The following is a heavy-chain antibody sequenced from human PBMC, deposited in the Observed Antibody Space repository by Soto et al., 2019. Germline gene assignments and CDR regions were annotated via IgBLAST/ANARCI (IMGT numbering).Heavy chain of an antibody. J-gene: IGHJ4*02. D-gene: IGHD3-10*01. Sequence: QVQLVQSGAEVKKPGASVKVSCKASGYTFTNYGISWVRQAAGQGLEWMGWISAYNGNTNYAQKFQGRVTMTTDTSKSKAYIELRRLRSYDTSVYYCARGYMAGEFRIEIDYWGQGTLVTVSS. V-gene: IGHV1-18*01. CDR1: GYTFTNYG. CDR3: ARGYMAGEFRIEIDY. CDR2: ISAYNGNT.